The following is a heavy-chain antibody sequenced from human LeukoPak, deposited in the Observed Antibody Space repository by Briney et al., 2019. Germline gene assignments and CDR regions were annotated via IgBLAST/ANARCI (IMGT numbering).Heavy chain of an antibody. J-gene: IGHJ5*02. D-gene: IGHD4-23*01. CDR2: ISSSGST. CDR1: GGSISGYY. CDR3: ARARKYNGNPNWIDL. V-gene: IGHV4-4*07. Sequence: PSETLYLTCSVSGGSISGYYWSWIRQPAGKGLECIGRISSSGSTNYNPSLKSRVTMSVDTSKNQFFLNLSAVTAADTAVYYCARARKYNGNPNWIDLWGQGVLVTVSS.